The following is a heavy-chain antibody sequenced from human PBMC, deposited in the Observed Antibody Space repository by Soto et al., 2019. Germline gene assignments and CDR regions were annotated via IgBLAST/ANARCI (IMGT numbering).Heavy chain of an antibody. CDR3: ARDLMYSSSSRQPLAFWFDP. D-gene: IGHD6-6*01. V-gene: IGHV4-61*08. CDR2: IYYSGST. J-gene: IGHJ5*02. Sequence: SETLSLTCTVSGGSISSGGYYWSWIRQPPGKGLEWIGYIYYSGSTNYNPSLKSRVTISVDTSKNQFSLKLSSVTAADTAVYYCARDLMYSSSSRQPLAFWFDPWGQGTLVTVSS. CDR1: GGSISSGGYY.